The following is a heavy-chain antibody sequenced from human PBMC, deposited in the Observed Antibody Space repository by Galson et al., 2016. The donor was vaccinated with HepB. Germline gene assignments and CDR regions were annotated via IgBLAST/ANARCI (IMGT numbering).Heavy chain of an antibody. V-gene: IGHV3-21*01. CDR2: ISSSSSYI. CDR1: GFTFSSYS. CDR3: ARDILWFGELTRVYYFDY. J-gene: IGHJ4*02. D-gene: IGHD3-10*01. Sequence: SLRLSCAASGFTFSSYSMNWVRQAPGKGLEWVSSISSSSSYIHYADSVKGRFTISRDNAKNSLYLQMNSLRAEDTAVYYCARDILWFGELTRVYYFDYWGQGTLATVSS.